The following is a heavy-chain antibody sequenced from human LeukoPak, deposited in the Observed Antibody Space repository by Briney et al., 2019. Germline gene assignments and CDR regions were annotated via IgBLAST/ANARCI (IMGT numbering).Heavy chain of an antibody. CDR2: INPNSGGT. J-gene: IGHJ5*02. V-gene: IGHV1-2*02. CDR1: GYMFTDFY. Sequence: ASVKVSCKASGYMFTDFYLHWVRQAPGQGLEWMGWINPNSGGTNYAQKFQGRVTMTRDTSITTVYMEVSWLTSDDTAIYYCARADRLDGGPYLIGPWGQGTLVTVSS. D-gene: IGHD2-21*01. CDR3: ARADRLDGGPYLIGP.